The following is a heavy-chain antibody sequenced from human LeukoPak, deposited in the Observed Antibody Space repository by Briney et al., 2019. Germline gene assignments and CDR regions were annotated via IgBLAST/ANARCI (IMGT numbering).Heavy chain of an antibody. CDR2: MNPNSGKT. V-gene: IGHV1-8*02. CDR1: GYTFTNYD. D-gene: IGHD4-17*01. J-gene: IGHJ4*02. CDR3: ARVEITVISLGFDC. Sequence: GASVKVSCKASGYTFTNYDITWVRQATGQGLEWMGWMNPNSGKTGYAQKFQGRVTMTRDTSISTAYMELSSLRSDDTAVYYCARVEITVISLGFDCWGQGTLVTVSS.